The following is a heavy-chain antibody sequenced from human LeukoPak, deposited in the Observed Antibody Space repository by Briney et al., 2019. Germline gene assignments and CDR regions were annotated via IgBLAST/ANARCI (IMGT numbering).Heavy chain of an antibody. CDR1: GFTFSSYA. CDR2: ISYDGSNK. V-gene: IGHV3-30*04. D-gene: IGHD3-10*01. J-gene: IGHJ4*02. CDR3: AKDWRLLWFGELPDY. Sequence: GGSLRLSCAASGFTFSSYAMHWVRQAPGKGLEWVAVISYDGSNKYYADSVKGRFTISRDNSKNTLYLQMNSLRAEDTAVYYCAKDWRLLWFGELPDYWGQGTLVTVSS.